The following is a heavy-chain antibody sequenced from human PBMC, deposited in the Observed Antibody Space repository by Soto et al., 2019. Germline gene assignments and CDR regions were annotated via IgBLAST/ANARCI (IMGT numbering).Heavy chain of an antibody. V-gene: IGHV4-34*01. Sequence: QVQLQQWGAGLLKPSETLSLTCAVYGGSFSGYYWTWIRQPPGTGLEWIGEINHSGSTNYNPSLKXXVTISVDTSQTQFSLKLTSVTAAAAAVYYWARDKITGLFDYWGQGTLVTVSS. D-gene: IGHD2-8*02. CDR1: GGSFSGYY. CDR3: ARDKITGLFDY. CDR2: INHSGST. J-gene: IGHJ4*02.